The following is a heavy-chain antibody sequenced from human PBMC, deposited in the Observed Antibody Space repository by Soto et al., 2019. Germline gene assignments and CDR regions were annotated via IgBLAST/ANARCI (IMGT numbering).Heavy chain of an antibody. CDR3: TTEGIGVFWSGYYRYYYYYMDV. D-gene: IGHD3-3*01. Sequence: GGSLRLSCAASGFTFSNAWMSWVRQAPGKGLEWVGRIKSKTDGGTTDYAAPVKGRFTISRDDSKNTLYLQMNSLKTEDTAVYYCTTEGIGVFWSGYYRYYYYYMDVWGKGTTVTVSS. V-gene: IGHV3-15*01. CDR1: GFTFSNAW. J-gene: IGHJ6*03. CDR2: IKSKTDGGTT.